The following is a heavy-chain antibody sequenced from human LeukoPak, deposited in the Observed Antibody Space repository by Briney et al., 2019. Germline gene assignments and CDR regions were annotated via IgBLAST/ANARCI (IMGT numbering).Heavy chain of an antibody. V-gene: IGHV3-66*01. J-gene: IGHJ3*02. D-gene: IGHD6-19*01. CDR2: IYSGGST. Sequence: PGGSLRLSCAASGFTVSSNYMSWVRQAPGKGLEWVSVIYSGGSTYYADSVKGRFTISRDNSKNTLYLQMNSLRAEDTAVYYCARVKTSGWLDAFDIWGQGTMVTVSS. CDR1: GFTVSSNY. CDR3: ARVKTSGWLDAFDI.